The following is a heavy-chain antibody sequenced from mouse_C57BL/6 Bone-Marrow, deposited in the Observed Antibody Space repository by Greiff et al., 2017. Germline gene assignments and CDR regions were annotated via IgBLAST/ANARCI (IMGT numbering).Heavy chain of an antibody. CDR2: INPSTGGT. CDR3: ARSSYDYLYYYAMDY. V-gene: IGHV1-42*01. D-gene: IGHD2-4*01. CDR1: GYSFTGYY. Sequence: VQLQQSGPELVKPGASVKISCKASGYSFTGYYMNWVKQSPEKSLEWIGEINPSTGGTTYNQKFKAKATLTVDKSSSTAYMQLKSLTSEDSAVYYCARSSYDYLYYYAMDYWGQGTSVTVSS. J-gene: IGHJ4*01.